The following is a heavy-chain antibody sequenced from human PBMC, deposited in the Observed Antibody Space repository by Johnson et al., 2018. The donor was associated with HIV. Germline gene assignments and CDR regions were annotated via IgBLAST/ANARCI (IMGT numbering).Heavy chain of an antibody. Sequence: VQLVESGGGLVQPGGSLRLSCAASGFTVSSDYMTWVRQAPGKGLEWVSIIYSGGSTYYTRSVKGRFTISRDNSKNMLFLPINSLRVEDTAVYYCARVRVGAFDIWGQGTMVTVSS. CDR2: IYSGGST. J-gene: IGHJ3*02. CDR3: ARVRVGAFDI. D-gene: IGHD1-26*01. CDR1: GFTVSSDY. V-gene: IGHV3-66*02.